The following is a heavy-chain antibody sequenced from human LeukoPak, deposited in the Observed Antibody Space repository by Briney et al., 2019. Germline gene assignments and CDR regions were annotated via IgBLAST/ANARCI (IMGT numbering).Heavy chain of an antibody. D-gene: IGHD5-18*01. CDR1: GFTFNSYA. J-gene: IGHJ4*02. CDR2: ISGCGDST. V-gene: IGHV3-23*01. CDR3: AKEVGYGYGYAYDY. Sequence: GGSLRLSCAASGFTFNSYAMSWVRQAPGKGLEWVSGISGCGDSTYYADSVKGRFTISRDNSKNTLYLQMNSLRAEDTAVYYCAKEVGYGYGYAYDYWGQGTLVTVSS.